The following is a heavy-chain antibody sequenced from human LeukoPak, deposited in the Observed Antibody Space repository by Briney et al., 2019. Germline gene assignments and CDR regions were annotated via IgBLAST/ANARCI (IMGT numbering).Heavy chain of an antibody. Sequence: SETLSLTCAVSGGSFSGHYWNWIRQPPGRGLEWIGTFYRSGSTYYNPSLRSRVTISVDTSKNQFSLKMISVTAADTAVYYCARHLGGSGYPTPFDYWGQGTLVTVSS. CDR2: FYRSGST. J-gene: IGHJ4*02. V-gene: IGHV4-38-2*01. CDR1: GGSFSGHY. CDR3: ARHLGGSGYPTPFDY. D-gene: IGHD3-22*01.